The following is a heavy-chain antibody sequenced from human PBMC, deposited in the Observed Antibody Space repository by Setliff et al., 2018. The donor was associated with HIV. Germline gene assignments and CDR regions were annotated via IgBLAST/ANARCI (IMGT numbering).Heavy chain of an antibody. J-gene: IGHJ3*02. V-gene: IGHV4-61*09. D-gene: IGHD2-8*02. CDR3: ARAPTGVTNAFDI. CDR2: VYTTGGT. CDR1: GGSTSSGIYY. Sequence: SETLSLTCTVSGGSTSSGIYYWIWIRQPAGKGLEWIGHVYTTGGTNYNPSLESRLTISVDTSRNQFSLRLSSVTAADTAVYYCARAPTGVTNAFDIWGQGTMVTVSS.